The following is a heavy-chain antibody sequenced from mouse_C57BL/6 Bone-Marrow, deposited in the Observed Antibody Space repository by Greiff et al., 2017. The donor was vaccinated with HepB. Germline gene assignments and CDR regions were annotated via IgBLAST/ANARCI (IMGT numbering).Heavy chain of an antibody. CDR3: ARKGLYYSNYGFAY. CDR2: IYPRDGST. V-gene: IGHV1-85*01. Sequence: QVQLKESGPELVKPGASVKLSCKASGYTFTSYDINWVKQRPGQGLEWIGWIYPRDGSTKYNEKFKGKATLTVDTSSSTAYMELHSLTSEDSAVYFCARKGLYYSNYGFAYWGQGTLVTVSA. CDR1: GYTFTSYD. D-gene: IGHD2-5*01. J-gene: IGHJ3*01.